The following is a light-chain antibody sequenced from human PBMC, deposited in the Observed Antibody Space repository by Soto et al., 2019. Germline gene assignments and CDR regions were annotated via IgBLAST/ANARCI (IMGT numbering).Light chain of an antibody. J-gene: IGKJ1*01. CDR1: QSISSW. CDR2: TAS. Sequence: DIQMTQSPSTLSASVGDRVTITCRASQSISSWLAWYQQKPGTAPKLLIYTASTVESGVPSRFSGSGSGTEFTLTISSLQPDEFATYYCQQYNSYPWTFGQGTKVEIK. CDR3: QQYNSYPWT. V-gene: IGKV1-5*03.